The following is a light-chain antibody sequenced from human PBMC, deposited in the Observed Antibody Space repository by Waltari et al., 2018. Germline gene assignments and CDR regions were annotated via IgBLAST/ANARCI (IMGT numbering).Light chain of an antibody. CDR1: RGINVATYR. CDR3: MTWHSGAWV. CDR2: YNSDSDK. Sequence: QAVLTQPSSLSASPGASASLTCTLRRGINVATYRIYWFQQKTGSPPQFLLKYNSDSDKQQGSGVSSRFSGSKDASANAGILLISGVQPDDEADYSCMTWHSGAWVFGGGTTLTVL. V-gene: IGLV5-45*02. J-gene: IGLJ3*02.